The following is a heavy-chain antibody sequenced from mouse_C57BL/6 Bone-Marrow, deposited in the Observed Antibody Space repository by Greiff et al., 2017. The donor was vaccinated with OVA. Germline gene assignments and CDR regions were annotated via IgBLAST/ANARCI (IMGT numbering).Heavy chain of an antibody. V-gene: IGHV5-9*01. Sequence: EVHLVESGGGLVKPGGSLKLSCAASGFTFSSYTMSWVRQTPEKRLEWVATISGGGGNTYYPDSVKGRFTISRDNAKNTLYLQMSSLRSEDTALYYCARQGIDSLTGYCDVWGTGTTVTVSS. CDR3: ARQGIDSLTGYCDV. CDR1: GFTFSSYT. CDR2: ISGGGGNT. J-gene: IGHJ1*03. D-gene: IGHD6-2*01.